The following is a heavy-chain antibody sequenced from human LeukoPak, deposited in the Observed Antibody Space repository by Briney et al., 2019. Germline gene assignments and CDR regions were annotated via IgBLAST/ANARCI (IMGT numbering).Heavy chain of an antibody. CDR3: AKGGSGGDWARIDY. D-gene: IGHD2-21*02. Sequence: PGGSLRLSCADSGFTFSIYGMSWVRQTPGKGLGWMSSISTSGSTHHADSVKGRFTISRDIAKSTLYLQMNSLRAEDTAVYHCAKGGSGGDWARIDYWGQGTLVTVSS. J-gene: IGHJ4*02. V-gene: IGHV3-23*01. CDR1: GFTFSIYG. CDR2: ISTSGST.